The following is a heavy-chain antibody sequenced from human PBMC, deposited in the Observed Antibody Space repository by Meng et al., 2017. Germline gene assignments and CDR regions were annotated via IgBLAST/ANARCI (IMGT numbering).Heavy chain of an antibody. V-gene: IGHV3-15*01. CDR1: KFTFKDVV. J-gene: IGHJ4*02. CDR2: IKSKTDGGTT. Sequence: EVHVVGFGGGWVKPGGSLRLSCAASKFTFKDVVMSRVRQAPGEGREWLGRIKSKTDGGTTDYAAPVKGRFIISRDDSKSTLYLQINSLKIEDTGVYYCTTDPRYWGQGTLVTVSS. CDR3: TTDPRY.